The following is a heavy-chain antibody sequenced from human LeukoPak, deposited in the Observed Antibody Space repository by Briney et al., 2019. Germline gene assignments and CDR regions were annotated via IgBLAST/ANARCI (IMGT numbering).Heavy chain of an antibody. V-gene: IGHV4-34*01. CDR2: INHSGST. J-gene: IGHJ4*02. CDR3: ARKPMVRGPRFDY. CDR1: GGSFSGYY. Sequence: SETLSLTCAVYGGSFSGYYWSWIRQPPGKGLEWIGEINHSGSTNYNPSLKSRVTISVDTSKNQFSLKLSSVTAADTAVYHCARKPMVRGPRFDYWGQGTLVTVSS. D-gene: IGHD3-10*01.